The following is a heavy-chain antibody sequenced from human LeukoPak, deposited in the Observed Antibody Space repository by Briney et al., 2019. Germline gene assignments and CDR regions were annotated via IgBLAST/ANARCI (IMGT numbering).Heavy chain of an antibody. J-gene: IGHJ4*02. Sequence: QPGGSLRLSCVASGFTFSNYWIHWVRQAPRKGLVWVSRTNNDGSSTTYADFVKGRFTSSRDNAKNTLYLQMDSLRAEDTAVYYCTRSVFPYYFDCWGQGTLVTVSS. CDR2: TNNDGSST. CDR1: GFTFSNYW. V-gene: IGHV3-74*01. D-gene: IGHD3-10*02. CDR3: TRSVFPYYFDC.